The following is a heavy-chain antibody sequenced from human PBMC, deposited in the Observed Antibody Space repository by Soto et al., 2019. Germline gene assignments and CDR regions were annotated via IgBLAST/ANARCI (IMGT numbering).Heavy chain of an antibody. J-gene: IGHJ4*02. D-gene: IGHD4-17*01. CDR1: GFTFSSYA. Sequence: GGSLRLSCAASGFTFSSYAMSWVRQAPGKGLEWVSAISGSGGSTYYADSVKGRFTISRDNSKNTLYLQMNSLRAEDTAVYYCAKGDYGDIIGFDYFDYWGQGTLVTVSS. V-gene: IGHV3-23*01. CDR2: ISGSGGST. CDR3: AKGDYGDIIGFDYFDY.